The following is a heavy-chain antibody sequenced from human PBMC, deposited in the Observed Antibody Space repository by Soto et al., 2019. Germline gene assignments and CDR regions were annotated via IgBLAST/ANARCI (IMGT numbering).Heavy chain of an antibody. J-gene: IGHJ5*02. Sequence: QVQLQESGPGLVKPSETLSLTCTVSGGSISSYYWSWIRQPPGKGLEWIGYIYYSGSTNYNPSLTSRVTISVDTSKNQFSLKLSSVTAADTAVYYSARGFSLHRGGTSLPFDPWGQGTLVTFSS. CDR2: IYYSGST. V-gene: IGHV4-59*01. D-gene: IGHD1-1*01. CDR3: ARGFSLHRGGTSLPFDP. CDR1: GGSISSYY.